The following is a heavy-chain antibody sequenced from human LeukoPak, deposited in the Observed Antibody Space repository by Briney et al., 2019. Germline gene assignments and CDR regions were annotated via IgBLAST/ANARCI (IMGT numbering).Heavy chain of an antibody. Sequence: PGGSLRLSCAASGFTFSSYSMNWARQAPGKGLEWVSSISSSSSYIYYADSVKGRFTISRDNAKNPLYLQMNSLRAEDTAVYYCARSLYGVNYGDAFDIWGQGTMVTVSS. CDR3: ARSLYGVNYGDAFDI. J-gene: IGHJ3*02. CDR2: ISSSSSYI. V-gene: IGHV3-21*01. D-gene: IGHD4-23*01. CDR1: GFTFSSYS.